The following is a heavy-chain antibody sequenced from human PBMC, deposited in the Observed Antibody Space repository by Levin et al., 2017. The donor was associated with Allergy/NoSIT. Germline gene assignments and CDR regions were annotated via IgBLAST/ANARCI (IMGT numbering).Heavy chain of an antibody. Sequence: GGSLRLPCAASGFTFSSNWMHWVRQAPGEGLVWVSEINSDGSNTNYADSVKGRFTISRDNARNTLYLQMNSVRAEDTAVYYCARGGCSSTSCLDYWGQGTLVTVSS. CDR1: GFTFSSNW. V-gene: IGHV3-74*01. J-gene: IGHJ4*02. CDR2: INSDGSNT. D-gene: IGHD2-2*01. CDR3: ARGGCSSTSCLDY.